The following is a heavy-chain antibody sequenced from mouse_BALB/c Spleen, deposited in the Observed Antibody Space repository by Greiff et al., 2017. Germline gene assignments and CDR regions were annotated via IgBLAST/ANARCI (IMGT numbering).Heavy chain of an antibody. CDR1: GYSITSGYY. V-gene: IGHV3-6*02. J-gene: IGHJ3*01. CDR2: ISYDGSN. D-gene: IGHD4-1*01. CDR3: AKRGKLGAWFAY. Sequence: VQLKESGPGLVKPSQSLSLTCSVTGYSITSGYYWNWIRQFPGNKLEWMGYISYDGSNNYNPSLKNRISITRDTSKNQFFLKLNSVTTEDTATYYCAKRGKLGAWFAYWGQGTLVTVSA.